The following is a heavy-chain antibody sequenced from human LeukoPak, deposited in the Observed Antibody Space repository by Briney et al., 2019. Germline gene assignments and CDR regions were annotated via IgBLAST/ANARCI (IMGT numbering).Heavy chain of an antibody. CDR2: IHYSGST. CDR3: ARQGGLAIDY. V-gene: IGHV4-59*08. D-gene: IGHD6-19*01. J-gene: IGHJ4*02. CDR1: GGSISSYY. Sequence: SETLSLTCTVSGGSISSYYWSWIRQPPGKGLEWIGYIHYSGSTDYNPSLQSRVTMSIDTSKNQFSLKLSSVTAADTAVYYCARQGGLAIDYWGQGTLVTVSS.